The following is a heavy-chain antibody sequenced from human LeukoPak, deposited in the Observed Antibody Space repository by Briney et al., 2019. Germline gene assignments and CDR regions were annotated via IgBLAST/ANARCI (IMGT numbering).Heavy chain of an antibody. D-gene: IGHD3-22*01. CDR2: ISGSGDKT. V-gene: IGHV3-23*01. J-gene: IGHJ3*02. CDR1: GFTFTNYA. Sequence: GGSLRLSCAASGFTFTNYAMNWVRQAPGKGLEWVSDISGSGDKTYHADAVKGRFAISKDISKNTLYLQMNSLRAEDTAVYYCAKVRVWLPFGDDAFDIWGQGTMVTVSS. CDR3: AKVRVWLPFGDDAFDI.